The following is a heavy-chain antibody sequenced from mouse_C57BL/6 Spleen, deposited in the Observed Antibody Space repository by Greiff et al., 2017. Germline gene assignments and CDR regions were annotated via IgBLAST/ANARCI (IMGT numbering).Heavy chain of an antibody. CDR1: GYTFTSYW. V-gene: IGHV1-69*01. CDR2: IDPSDSYT. CDR3: ARGGVYFDC. Sequence: QVQLQQPGAELVMPGASVKLSCKASGYTFTSYWMHWVKQRPGQGLEWIGEIDPSDSYTTYNHKFKGKSTLTVDKSSSTAYMQLSSLTSEDAAVYVCARGGVYFDCWGQGTTLTVSS. J-gene: IGHJ2*01.